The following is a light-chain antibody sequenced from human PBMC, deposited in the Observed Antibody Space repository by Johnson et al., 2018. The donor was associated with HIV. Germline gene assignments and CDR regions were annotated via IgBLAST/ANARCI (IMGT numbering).Light chain of an antibody. CDR1: SSNIGNNY. V-gene: IGLV1-51*01. CDR3: GTWDSSLSAAFVV. J-gene: IGLJ1*01. CDR2: DNN. Sequence: QSVLTQPPSVSAAPGQKVTISCSGSSSNIGNNYVSWYQQLPGTAPKLLIYDNNKRPSGIPDRFSGSKSGTSATLGITGLQTGDEADYYCGTWDSSLSAAFVVSGTVTKVTAL.